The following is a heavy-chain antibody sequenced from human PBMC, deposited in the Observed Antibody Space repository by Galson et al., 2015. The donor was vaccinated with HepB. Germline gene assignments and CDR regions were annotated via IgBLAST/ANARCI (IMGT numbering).Heavy chain of an antibody. V-gene: IGHV1-8*01. J-gene: IGHJ6*03. CDR2: MNPNSGNT. CDR1: GYTFTSYD. CDR3: ARLGLRSLSLYYYYYMDV. Sequence: SVKVSCKASGYTFTSYDINWVRQATGQGLEWMGWMNPNSGNTGYAQKFQGRVTMTRNTSISTAYMELSSLRSEDTAVYYCARLGLRSLSLYYYYYMDVWGKGTTVTVSS. D-gene: IGHD3-16*01.